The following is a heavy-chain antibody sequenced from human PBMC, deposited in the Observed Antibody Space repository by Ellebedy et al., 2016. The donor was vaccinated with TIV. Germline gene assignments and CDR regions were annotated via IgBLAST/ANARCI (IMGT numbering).Heavy chain of an antibody. D-gene: IGHD2-15*01. V-gene: IGHV4-38-2*02. CDR1: PYSINNGDY. Sequence: MPSETLSLTCTVSPYSINNGDYWGWIRPPPGKGLEWIGSIYRSGSTYYNSSLKSRVTISLDTSKNQISLKLTSVTAVDTAVYYCASGPHPGYYGMDVWGQGTTVTVSS. CDR2: IYRSGST. J-gene: IGHJ6*02. CDR3: ASGPHPGYYGMDV.